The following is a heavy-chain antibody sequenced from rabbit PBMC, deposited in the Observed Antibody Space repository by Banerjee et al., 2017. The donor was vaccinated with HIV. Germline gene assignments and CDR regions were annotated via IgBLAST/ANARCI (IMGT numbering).Heavy chain of an antibody. J-gene: IGHJ4*01. V-gene: IGHV1S40*01. CDR2: IYAGSSGST. Sequence: QSLVEAGGDLLNPGASLIPISTASGFFFINSYYMFWVRQAAGKGLEWIACIYAGSSGSTYYASWAKGRFTISKTSSTTVTLQMTSLAAADTATYFCAGDLAGVIGWDFNLWGPGTLVTVS. CDR1: GFFFINSYY. D-gene: IGHD4-1*01. CDR3: AGDLAGVIGWDFNL.